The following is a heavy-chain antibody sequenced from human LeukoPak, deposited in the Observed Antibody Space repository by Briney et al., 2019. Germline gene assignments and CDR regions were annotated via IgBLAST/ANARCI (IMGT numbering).Heavy chain of an antibody. CDR2: INSDGSST. J-gene: IGHJ6*02. CDR3: ARDYCSSTSCYPYGMDV. D-gene: IGHD2-2*01. V-gene: IGHV3-74*01. Sequence: GGSLRLSCAASGSTFSSYWMHWVRQAPGKGLVWVSRINSDGSSTSYADSVKGRFTISRDNAKNTLYLQMNSLRAEDTAVYYCARDYCSSTSCYPYGMDVWGQGTTVTVSS. CDR1: GSTFSSYW.